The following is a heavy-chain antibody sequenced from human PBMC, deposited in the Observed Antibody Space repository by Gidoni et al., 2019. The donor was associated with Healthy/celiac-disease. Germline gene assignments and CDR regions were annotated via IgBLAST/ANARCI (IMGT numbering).Heavy chain of an antibody. J-gene: IGHJ3*02. D-gene: IGHD5-12*01. V-gene: IGHV4-39*01. CDR2: IYYSGRT. CDR3: ASRRMRGYDYMRGREAFDT. CDR1: GGSISSSSYY. Sequence: QLQLQESGPGLVKPSETLSLTCTVSGGSISSSSYYWGWIRQPPGKGLEWIGSIYYSGRTNSNPPCKVGVTKSEKSSRTQFSWKLTPVTAADTAVYYWASRRMRGYDYMRGREAFDTGGKGTMSPSLQ.